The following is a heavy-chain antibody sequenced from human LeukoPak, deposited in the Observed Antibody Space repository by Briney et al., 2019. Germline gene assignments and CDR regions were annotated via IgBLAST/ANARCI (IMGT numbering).Heavy chain of an antibody. Sequence: GGSLRLSCAASGFTFNTYWMNWVRRAPGKGLEWGANTNPDGSGKYYVDSVKGRFSISRDNANNLLYLQMNSLRAEDTAVYYCAKEKWEWELLNCWGQGTLVTVSS. CDR1: GFTFNTYW. V-gene: IGHV3-7*03. CDR3: AKEKWEWELLNC. D-gene: IGHD1-26*01. CDR2: TNPDGSGK. J-gene: IGHJ4*02.